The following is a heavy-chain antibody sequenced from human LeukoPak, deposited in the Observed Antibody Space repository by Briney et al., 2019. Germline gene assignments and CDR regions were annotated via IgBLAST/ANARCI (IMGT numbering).Heavy chain of an antibody. CDR3: AREDVRFLEWSPFDY. Sequence: SETLSLTCTVSGGSISSYYWSWIRQPPGKGLEWIGRIYTSGSTNYNPSLKSRVTMSVDTSKNQFSLKLSSVTAADTAVYYCAREDVRFLEWSPFDYWGQGTLVTVSS. D-gene: IGHD3-3*01. V-gene: IGHV4-4*07. CDR1: GGSISSYY. CDR2: IYTSGST. J-gene: IGHJ4*02.